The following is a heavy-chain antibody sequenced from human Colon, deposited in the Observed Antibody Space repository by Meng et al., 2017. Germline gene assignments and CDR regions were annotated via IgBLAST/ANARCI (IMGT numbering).Heavy chain of an antibody. CDR1: GGSISSYY. CDR2: IYPSGFP. D-gene: IGHD5-18*01. Sequence: QVQLQDSGPGLVKPSDALSLSCTVAGGSISSYYWSWIRQPAGKGLEWIGRIYPSGFPKYKPSLESRVTMSADTSKNQISLKLTSVTAADTAVYYCARAQYTYGYWIFDYWGQGTLVTVSS. J-gene: IGHJ4*02. V-gene: IGHV4-4*07. CDR3: ARAQYTYGYWIFDY.